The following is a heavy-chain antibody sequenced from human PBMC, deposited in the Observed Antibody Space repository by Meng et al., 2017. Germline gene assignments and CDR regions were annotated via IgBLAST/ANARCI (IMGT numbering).Heavy chain of an antibody. D-gene: IGHD1-14*01. J-gene: IGHJ6*02. V-gene: IGHV1-69*06. CDR3: AKQKGGTTLYYYYGMDV. CDR2: IILIFGTA. CDR1: GGTFSSYA. Sequence: SVKVSCKASGGTFSSYAISWVRQAPGQGLEWMGGIILIFGTANYAQKFQGRVTITADKSTSTAYMELSSLRSEDTAVYYCAKQKGGTTLYYYYGMDVWGQGTTVTVSS.